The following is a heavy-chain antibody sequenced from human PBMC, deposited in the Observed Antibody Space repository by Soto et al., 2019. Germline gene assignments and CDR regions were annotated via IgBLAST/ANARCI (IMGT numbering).Heavy chain of an antibody. Sequence: QVQLVQSGAEVKKPGASVKVSCKASGYTVTSYEINGERQATGQGREWMGWMNPNSGNTGYAQKFQGRVTMTRNTSISTAYMELSSLRSEDTAVYYCARGYCSGGSCYGYYFDYWGQGTLVTVSS. CDR1: GYTVTSYE. J-gene: IGHJ4*02. V-gene: IGHV1-8*01. D-gene: IGHD2-15*01. CDR2: MNPNSGNT. CDR3: ARGYCSGGSCYGYYFDY.